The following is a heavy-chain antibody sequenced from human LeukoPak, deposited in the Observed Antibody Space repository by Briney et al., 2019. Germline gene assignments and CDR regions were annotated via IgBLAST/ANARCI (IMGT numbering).Heavy chain of an antibody. J-gene: IGHJ6*02. D-gene: IGHD3-10*01. Sequence: GGSLRLSCAASGFTFSSYAMSWVRQAPGKGLEWVSAISGSGGSTYYADSVKGRFTISRDNSKNTLYLQMNSLRAEDTAVYYCAKGRRGFGEYYYGMDVWGQGTTVTVSS. V-gene: IGHV3-23*01. CDR3: AKGRRGFGEYYYGMDV. CDR1: GFTFSSYA. CDR2: ISGSGGST.